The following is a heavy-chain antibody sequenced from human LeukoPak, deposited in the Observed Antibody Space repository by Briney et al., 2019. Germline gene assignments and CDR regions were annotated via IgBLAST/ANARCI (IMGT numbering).Heavy chain of an antibody. CDR2: IYHSGST. Sequence: SETLSLTCTVSGGSISSGGYYWSWIRQPPGKGLEWIGYIYHSGSTYYNPSLKSRVTISVDTSKNQFSLKLSSVTAADTAVYYCARESQWDLPHFDYWGQGTLVTVSS. CDR1: GGSISSGGYY. J-gene: IGHJ4*02. D-gene: IGHD1-26*01. V-gene: IGHV4-30-2*01. CDR3: ARESQWDLPHFDY.